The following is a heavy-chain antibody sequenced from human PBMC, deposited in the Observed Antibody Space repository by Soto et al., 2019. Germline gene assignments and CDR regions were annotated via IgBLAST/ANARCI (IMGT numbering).Heavy chain of an antibody. J-gene: IGHJ4*02. CDR3: VRGLRRGYSVY. Sequence: QVQLVQSGAEVKKPGASVKVSCKASGSTFTGYDVNWVRQATGQGLEWVGWMNPNTGVAGFAQKFQGRVTLTGNTSITTAYMELSSLRSEDTAVYYCVRGLRRGYSVYWGQGTLVTVSS. CDR1: GSTFTGYD. D-gene: IGHD2-2*03. CDR2: MNPNTGVA. V-gene: IGHV1-8*01.